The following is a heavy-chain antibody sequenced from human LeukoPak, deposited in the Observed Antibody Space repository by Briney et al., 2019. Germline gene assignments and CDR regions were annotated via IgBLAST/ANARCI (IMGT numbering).Heavy chain of an antibody. J-gene: IGHJ4*02. Sequence: PSQTLSLTCAISGDTVSGNSGAWIWIRQSPSRGLEWLGRTYYMSKWFHEYAVSVKGRIIISPDTANNQFSLHLSSVTADDTGVYYCARALERYYFDFWGPGTLVTVSS. D-gene: IGHD1-1*01. CDR3: ARALERYYFDF. CDR2: TYYMSKWFH. V-gene: IGHV6-1*01. CDR1: GDTVSGNSGA.